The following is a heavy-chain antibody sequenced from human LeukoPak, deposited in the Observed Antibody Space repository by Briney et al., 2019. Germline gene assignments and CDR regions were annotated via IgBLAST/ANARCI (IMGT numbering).Heavy chain of an antibody. V-gene: IGHV1-2*02. CDR2: INPNSGGT. CDR1: GYTFTGYY. J-gene: IGHJ3*02. Sequence: ASVKVSCKASGYTFTGYYMHWVRQAPGQGLEWMGWINPNSGGTNYAQKFQGRVTMTRDTSISTAYMELSRLRSDDTAVYYCATRSGSLNDAFDIWGQGTMVTVSS. D-gene: IGHD3-10*01. CDR3: ATRSGSLNDAFDI.